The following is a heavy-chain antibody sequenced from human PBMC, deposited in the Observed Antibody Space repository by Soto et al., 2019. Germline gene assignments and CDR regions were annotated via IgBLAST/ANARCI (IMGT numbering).Heavy chain of an antibody. J-gene: IGHJ4*02. V-gene: IGHV4-30-4*01. CDR1: GGSFRSCDSY. Sequence: TLSLTCTVSGGSFRSCDSYWSWVRQPKGKGLEGIVYIFCSGSSYDDPSPERRTTMSADMSRNQCSVKLTSVTAADTAVYYCARRDLSGGWYFDSGAREPWSPSPQ. D-gene: IGHD3-10*01. CDR2: IFCSGSS. CDR3: ARRDLSGGWYFDS.